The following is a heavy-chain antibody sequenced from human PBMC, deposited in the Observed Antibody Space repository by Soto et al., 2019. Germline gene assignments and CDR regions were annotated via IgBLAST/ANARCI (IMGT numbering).Heavy chain of an antibody. CDR1: GFTFSTST. CDR2: ISSSSTYT. CDR3: ARVGSPGYCSGGYCPPPVY. J-gene: IGHJ4*02. Sequence: GGSLRLSCAASGFTFSTSTMNWVRQAPGQGLEWVSSISSSSTYTYYAASVKGRFTISRDNAKNSLYLQMNSLRAEDTAVYYCARVGSPGYCSGGYCPPPVYGGQGTLVTVSS. V-gene: IGHV3-21*01. D-gene: IGHD2-15*01.